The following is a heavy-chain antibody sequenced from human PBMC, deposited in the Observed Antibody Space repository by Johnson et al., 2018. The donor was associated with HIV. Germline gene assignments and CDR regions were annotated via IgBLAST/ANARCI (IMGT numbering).Heavy chain of an antibody. J-gene: IGHJ3*02. V-gene: IGHV3-7*01. CDR2: IKQDGSEK. CDR3: ASDLGVRDGYNGDYAFDI. D-gene: IGHD5-24*01. CDR1: GFTFSNYW. Sequence: VQLVESGGGLVQPGGSLRLSCAASGFTFSNYWMTWVRQAPGKGLEWVANIKQDGSEKYYVDSVKGRFTISRDNAKNSLYLQMNSLRAEGTAVYYCASDLGVRDGYNGDYAFDIWGLGTVVTFSS.